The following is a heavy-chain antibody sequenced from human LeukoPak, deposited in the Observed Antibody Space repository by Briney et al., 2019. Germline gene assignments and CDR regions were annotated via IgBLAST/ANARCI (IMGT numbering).Heavy chain of an antibody. D-gene: IGHD4-17*01. Sequence: ASVKVSCKASGYTFTGYYMHWVRQAPGQGLEWMGWINPNSGGTNYAQKFQGRVTMTRDTPISTAYMELSRLRSDDTAVYYCARLPSDYEKVPFDYWGQGTLVTVSS. CDR2: INPNSGGT. CDR3: ARLPSDYEKVPFDY. J-gene: IGHJ4*02. V-gene: IGHV1-2*02. CDR1: GYTFTGYY.